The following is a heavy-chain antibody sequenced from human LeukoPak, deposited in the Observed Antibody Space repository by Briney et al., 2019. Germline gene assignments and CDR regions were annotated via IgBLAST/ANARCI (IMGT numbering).Heavy chain of an antibody. D-gene: IGHD6-13*01. CDR1: GGSIRSYY. Sequence: SETLSLTCTVAGGSIRSYYWSWIRQPPGKGLEWIGYIYYSGSTNYNPSLKSRVTISVDTSKNQFSLKLSSVTAADTAVYYCAARYSSSEDWFDPSGQGTLVTVSS. J-gene: IGHJ5*02. V-gene: IGHV4-59*01. CDR3: AARYSSSEDWFDP. CDR2: IYYSGST.